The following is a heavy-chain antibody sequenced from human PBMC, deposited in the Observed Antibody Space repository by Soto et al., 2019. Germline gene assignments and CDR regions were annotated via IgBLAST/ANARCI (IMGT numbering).Heavy chain of an antibody. V-gene: IGHV3-33*01. CDR2: IWYDGSNK. Sequence: QVQLVESGGGVVQPGRSLTLSCAASGFTFSSYGMHWVRQAPGKGLEWVAVIWYDGSNKYYADSVKGRFTISRDNSKNTLYLQMNSLRAEDTAVYYCARDQAGSGPDYWGQGTLVTVSS. CDR3: ARDQAGSGPDY. J-gene: IGHJ4*02. CDR1: GFTFSSYG. D-gene: IGHD2-15*01.